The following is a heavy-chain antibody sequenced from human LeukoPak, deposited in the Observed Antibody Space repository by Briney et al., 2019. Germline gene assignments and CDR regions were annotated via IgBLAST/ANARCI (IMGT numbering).Heavy chain of an antibody. CDR3: ARAGGDHPFDP. D-gene: IGHD2-21*01. Sequence: PSETLSLTCTVSGGSISSGSYYWSWIRLPPGKGLEWIGYIYDRGSTKYNPSLKSRVTISADTSKNQFSLILSSVTAADTAVYYCARAGGDHPFDPWGQGTLVTVSS. J-gene: IGHJ5*01. V-gene: IGHV4-61*01. CDR2: IYDRGST. CDR1: GGSISSGSYY.